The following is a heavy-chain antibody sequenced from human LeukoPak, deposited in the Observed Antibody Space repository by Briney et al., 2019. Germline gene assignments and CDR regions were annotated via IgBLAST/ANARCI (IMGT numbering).Heavy chain of an antibody. V-gene: IGHV3-30*18. CDR2: ISYDGSNK. D-gene: IGHD6-19*01. J-gene: IGHJ3*02. CDR3: AKDRSGWYRGAFGI. Sequence: GGSLRLSCAASGFTFSSYGMHWVRQAPGKGLEWVAVISYDGSNKYYADSVKGRFTISRDNSKNTLYLQMNSLGAEDTAVYYCAKDRSGWYRGAFGIWGQGTMVTVSS. CDR1: GFTFSSYG.